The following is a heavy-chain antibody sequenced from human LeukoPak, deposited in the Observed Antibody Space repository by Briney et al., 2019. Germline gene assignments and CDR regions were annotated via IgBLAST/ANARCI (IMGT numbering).Heavy chain of an antibody. V-gene: IGHV3-21*01. CDR3: APFSAVTHYYFDY. Sequence: GGSRRLSCAASGFTFSGHSLMWVRQAPGKGLEWVSSISPDSGYIYYADSVKGRFTISRDNAENSLFLQMNSLGAEDTAVYYCAPFSAVTHYYFDYWGQGTLVTVSS. CDR1: GFTFSGHS. D-gene: IGHD6-13*01. J-gene: IGHJ4*02. CDR2: ISPDSGYI.